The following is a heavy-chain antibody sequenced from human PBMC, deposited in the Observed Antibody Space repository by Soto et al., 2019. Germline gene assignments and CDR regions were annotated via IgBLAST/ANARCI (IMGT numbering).Heavy chain of an antibody. Sequence: RRLSCAASGFTFSSYAMSWVRQAPGKGLEWVSSISGSGSSTYYADSVKGRFTISRDNSKNTLYLQMNSLRAEDAAVYYCAKGYCSGGSCYSIYFYYGMDVWGQGTTVTVSS. D-gene: IGHD2-15*01. V-gene: IGHV3-23*01. J-gene: IGHJ6*02. CDR1: GFTFSSYA. CDR3: AKGYCSGGSCYSIYFYYGMDV. CDR2: ISGSGSST.